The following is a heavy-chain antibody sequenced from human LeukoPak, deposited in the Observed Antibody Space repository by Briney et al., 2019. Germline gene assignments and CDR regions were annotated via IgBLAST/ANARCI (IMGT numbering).Heavy chain of an antibody. Sequence: SATLSLTCTVSGYSISSGYYWDWIRPPPGKGLEWIGSIYHSGSTYYNPSLKSRVTVSVDTSKNQFSLNLSSVTAADTAVYYCARAYSGSSVHIDYWAREPWSPSPQ. CDR1: GYSISSGYY. J-gene: IGHJ4*02. CDR2: IYHSGST. V-gene: IGHV4-38-2*02. D-gene: IGHD4-23*01. CDR3: ARAYSGSSVHIDY.